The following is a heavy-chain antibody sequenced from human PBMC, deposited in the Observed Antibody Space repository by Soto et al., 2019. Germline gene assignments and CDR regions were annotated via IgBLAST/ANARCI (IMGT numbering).Heavy chain of an antibody. J-gene: IGHJ6*02. CDR2: TYYRSKWYN. CDR3: TRRPLSPGQPRADYGMDV. CDR1: GDSVSSNSAA. V-gene: IGHV6-1*01. Sequence: PSQTLSLTCAISGDSVSSNSAAWNWIRQSPSRGLEWLGRTYYRSKWYNDYAVSVKSRITINPDTSKNQFSLQLNSVTPEGTAVYYCTRRPLSPGQPRADYGMDVWDQGTTVTVSS.